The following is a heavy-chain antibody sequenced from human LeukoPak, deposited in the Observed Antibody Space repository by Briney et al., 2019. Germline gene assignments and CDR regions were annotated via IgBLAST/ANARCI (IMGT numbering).Heavy chain of an antibody. CDR1: GGSISSYY. V-gene: IGHV4-59*01. J-gene: IGHJ5*02. Sequence: SETLSLTCTVSGGSISSYYWSWIRQPPGKGLEWIGYIYYSGSTNYNPSLKSRVTISVDTSKNQFSLKLSSVTAADTAVYYCANFKAVFPAGWFDPWGQRTLVTVSS. CDR2: IYYSGST. CDR3: ANFKAVFPAGWFDP.